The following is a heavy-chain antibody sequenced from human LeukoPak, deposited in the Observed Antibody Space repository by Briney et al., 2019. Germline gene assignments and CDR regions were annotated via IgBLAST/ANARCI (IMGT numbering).Heavy chain of an antibody. CDR2: ISSSSSTI. J-gene: IGHJ4*02. CDR3: AKDVDSRGYDY. D-gene: IGHD3-22*01. V-gene: IGHV3-48*01. CDR1: GFTFSSYS. Sequence: GGSLRLSCAASGFTFSSYSMNWVRQAPGKGLEWVSYISSSSSTIYYADSVKGRFTISRDSAKNSLYLQMNSLRAEDTAVYYCAKDVDSRGYDYWGQGTLVTVSS.